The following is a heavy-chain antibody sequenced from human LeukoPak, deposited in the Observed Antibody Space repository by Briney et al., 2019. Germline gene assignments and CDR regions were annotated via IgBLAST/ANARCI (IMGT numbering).Heavy chain of an antibody. J-gene: IGHJ3*02. V-gene: IGHV3-33*01. CDR3: ARDRDKYCSSTSCYNAFDI. Sequence: GRPLRLSCAASGFTFSSYGMHWVRQAPGKALEWVAVIWYDGSNKYYADSVKGRFTISRDNSKNTLYLQMNSLRAEDTAVYYCARDRDKYCSSTSCYNAFDIWGQGTMVTVSS. CDR2: IWYDGSNK. CDR1: GFTFSSYG. D-gene: IGHD2-2*01.